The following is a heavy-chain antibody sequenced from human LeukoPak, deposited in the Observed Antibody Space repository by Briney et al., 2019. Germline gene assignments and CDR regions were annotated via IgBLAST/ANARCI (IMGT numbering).Heavy chain of an antibody. V-gene: IGHV3-30*02. Sequence: QPGGSLRLSCAASGFTFSSYGVHWVRQAPGKGLEWVAFIRYDGSNKYYADSVKGRFTISRDNSKNTLYLQMNSLRAEDTAVYYCAKVLTLSKDAFDIWGQGTMVTVSS. CDR3: AKVLTLSKDAFDI. J-gene: IGHJ3*02. CDR2: IRYDGSNK. D-gene: IGHD3-16*01. CDR1: GFTFSSYG.